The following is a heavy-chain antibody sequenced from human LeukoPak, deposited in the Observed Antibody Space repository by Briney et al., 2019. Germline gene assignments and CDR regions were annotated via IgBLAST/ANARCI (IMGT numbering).Heavy chain of an antibody. J-gene: IGHJ6*02. CDR3: ARDPYLSGGNSTPYYYYYGMDV. D-gene: IGHD4-23*01. CDR1: GFTVNSNY. CDR2: IYSGGST. V-gene: IGHV3-66*01. Sequence: GGSLRLSCAASGFTVNSNYMSWVRQAPGKGLEWVSVIYSGGSTYYADSVKSRFTISRDNSKNTLYLQMNSLRAEDTAVYYCARDPYLSGGNSTPYYYYYGMDVWGQGTTVTVSS.